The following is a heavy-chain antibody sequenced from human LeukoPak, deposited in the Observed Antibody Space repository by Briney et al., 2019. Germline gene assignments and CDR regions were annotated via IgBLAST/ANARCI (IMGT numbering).Heavy chain of an antibody. Sequence: ASVKVSCKASGYTFTSYYMHWVRQAPGQGLEWMGIINPSGGSTSYAQKFQGRVTMTEDTSTDTAYMELSSLRSEDTAVYYCATSIQGCSSTSCYNGDYYYYYMDVWGKGTTVTVSS. CDR1: GYTFTSYY. D-gene: IGHD2-2*02. V-gene: IGHV1-46*01. J-gene: IGHJ6*03. CDR2: INPSGGST. CDR3: ATSIQGCSSTSCYNGDYYYYYMDV.